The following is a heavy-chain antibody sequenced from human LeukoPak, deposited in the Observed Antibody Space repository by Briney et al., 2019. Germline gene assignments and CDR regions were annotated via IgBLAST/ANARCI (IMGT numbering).Heavy chain of an antibody. D-gene: IGHD1-26*01. CDR1: GGSISSGSYY. J-gene: IGHJ4*02. V-gene: IGHV4-61*02. CDR2: IYTSGNT. CDR3: AREASSSGSYYSSYFDY. Sequence: SETLSLTCTVSGGSISSGSYYWSWIRQPAGKGLEWIGRIYTSGNTNYNPSLKSRVTISVDTSQNQFSLKLSSVTAADTAVYSCAREASSSGSYYSSYFDYWGQGALVTVSS.